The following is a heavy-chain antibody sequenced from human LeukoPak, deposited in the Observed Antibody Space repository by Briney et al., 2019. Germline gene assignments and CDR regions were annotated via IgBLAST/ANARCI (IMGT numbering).Heavy chain of an antibody. V-gene: IGHV3-7*01. CDR3: ARLYSSGFYYYYYYMDV. J-gene: IGHJ6*03. D-gene: IGHD6-19*01. Sequence: GGSLRLSCAASGFTFSSYWVSWVRQAPGKGLEWVANIKQDGSEKYYVDSVKGRFTISRDNAKNSLYLQMNSLRAEDTAVYYCARLYSSGFYYYYYYMDVWGKGTTVTVSS. CDR1: GFTFSSYW. CDR2: IKQDGSEK.